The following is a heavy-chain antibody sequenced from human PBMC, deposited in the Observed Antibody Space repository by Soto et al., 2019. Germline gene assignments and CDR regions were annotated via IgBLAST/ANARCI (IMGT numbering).Heavy chain of an antibody. CDR1: GYTFTSYG. D-gene: IGHD5-18*01. J-gene: IGHJ6*02. CDR3: ASIKGYSYGYVRSYGMAV. V-gene: IGHV1-18*04. CDR2: ISAYNGNT. Sequence: QVQLVQSGAEVKKPGASVKVSCKASGYTFTSYGISWVRQAPGQGLEWRGWISAYNGNTNYAQKIQGRVTMTTDTSTSTAYMELRSLRSDDTAVYYCASIKGYSYGYVRSYGMAVWGQGTTVTVSS.